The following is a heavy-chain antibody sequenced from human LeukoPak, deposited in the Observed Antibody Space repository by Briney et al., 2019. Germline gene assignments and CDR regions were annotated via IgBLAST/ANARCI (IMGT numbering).Heavy chain of an antibody. J-gene: IGHJ4*02. V-gene: IGHV3-15*01. CDR3: TTGARSHGYLFDR. CDR1: GFTFSNAW. CDR2: IKSKTDGGTT. D-gene: IGHD5-18*01. Sequence: QAGGSLRLSCAASGFTFSNAWMSWVRQAPGQGLEWVGRIKSKTDGGTTDYSAPVTGRFTISRDDSKNTLYVQMNGLRTEDTAVYYCTTGARSHGYLFDRWGQGTLVTVSS.